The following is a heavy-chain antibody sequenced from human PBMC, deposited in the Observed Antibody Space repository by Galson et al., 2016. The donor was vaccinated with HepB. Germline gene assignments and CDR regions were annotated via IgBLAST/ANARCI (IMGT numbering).Heavy chain of an antibody. CDR3: AKTPGQMPAPFDY. CDR1: GFTFDDYA. D-gene: IGHD2-15*01. V-gene: IGHV3-9*01. Sequence: SLRLSCAASGFTFDDYAMHWVRQAPGKGLEWVSGIIWNGGSVAYADSVKGRVTISRDDAKNSLYLQMNNLSAEDTALYYCAKTPGQMPAPFDYWGQGTLVTVSS. CDR2: IIWNGGSV. J-gene: IGHJ4*02.